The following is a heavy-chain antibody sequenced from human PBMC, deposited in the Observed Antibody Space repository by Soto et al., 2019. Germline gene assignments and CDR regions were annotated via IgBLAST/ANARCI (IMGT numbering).Heavy chain of an antibody. D-gene: IGHD1-1*01. CDR2: MNPNSGDT. J-gene: IGHJ4*02. CDR3: ARVGGNWNDDYFDY. CDR1: GYTFTNHD. Sequence: QVQLVQSGAEVKKPGASVKVACKASGYTFTNHDINWVRQATGQGPEWMGWMNPNSGDTGYAQNFQDRVTMTRDTSKRTAYMELSSLRSEDTAVYYCARVGGNWNDDYFDYWGQGTLVTLSS. V-gene: IGHV1-8*01.